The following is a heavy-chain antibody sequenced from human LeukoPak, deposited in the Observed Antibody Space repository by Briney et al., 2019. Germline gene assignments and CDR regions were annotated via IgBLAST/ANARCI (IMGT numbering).Heavy chain of an antibody. J-gene: IGHJ3*02. D-gene: IGHD3-22*01. CDR1: GGSISNYY. Sequence: SETLSLTCTVSGGSISNYYWSWIRQPPGKGLEWIGNIYYSGSTNYNPSLKSRVTISIDTSKRQFSLKLSSVTAADTAVYYCARDLRVVGIKGGLRAFDIWGQGTMVTVSS. V-gene: IGHV4-59*12. CDR2: IYYSGST. CDR3: ARDLRVVGIKGGLRAFDI.